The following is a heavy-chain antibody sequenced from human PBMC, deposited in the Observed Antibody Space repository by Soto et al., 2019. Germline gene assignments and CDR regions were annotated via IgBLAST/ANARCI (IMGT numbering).Heavy chain of an antibody. CDR2: ISTSSTTI. CDR1: GLTFSSYS. CDR3: VMGYYFDY. Sequence: EVQLVESGGGLVQPGGSLRLSCAASGLTFSSYSMNWVRQAPGKGLEWVSDISTSSTTIHYADSVKGRFTISRDNAKNSLYLKMNSLRAEDKAVYYCVMGYYFDYWGQGTLVTVSS. J-gene: IGHJ4*02. D-gene: IGHD2-8*01. V-gene: IGHV3-48*01.